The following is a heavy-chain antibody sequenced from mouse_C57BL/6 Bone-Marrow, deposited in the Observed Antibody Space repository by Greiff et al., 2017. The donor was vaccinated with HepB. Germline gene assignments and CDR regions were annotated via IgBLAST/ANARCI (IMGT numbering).Heavy chain of an antibody. CDR1: GYTFTDYE. CDR2: IDTETGGT. V-gene: IGHV1-15*01. Sequence: QVQLQQSGAELVRPGASVTLSCKASGYTFTDYEMHWVKQTPVHGLEWIGAIDTETGGTAYNQKFKGKAILTADKSSSTAYMELRSLTSEDSAVYYCTREAMDNWGQGTSVTVSS. CDR3: TREAMDN. J-gene: IGHJ4*01.